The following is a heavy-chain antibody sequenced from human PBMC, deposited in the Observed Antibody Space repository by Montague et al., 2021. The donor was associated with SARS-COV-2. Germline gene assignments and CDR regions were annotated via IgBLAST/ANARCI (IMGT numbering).Heavy chain of an antibody. J-gene: IGHJ4*02. V-gene: IGHV3-48*03. CDR3: ARSYVLRFLEWLPYFDY. CDR2: ISSSGSTI. D-gene: IGHD3-3*01. Sequence: FLRLSCAASGFTFSSYEMNWVRQAPGKGLEWVSYISSSGSTIYYADSVKGRFTTSRDNAKNSLYLQMNSLRAEDTAVYYCARSYVLRFLEWLPYFDYWGQGTLVTVSS. CDR1: GFTFSSYE.